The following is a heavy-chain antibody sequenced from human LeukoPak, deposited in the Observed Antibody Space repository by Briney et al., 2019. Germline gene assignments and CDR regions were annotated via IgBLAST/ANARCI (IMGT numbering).Heavy chain of an antibody. CDR3: ARGQSTIFGVVSTFDY. CDR1: GGSFGGYY. Sequence: SETLSLTSAVYGGSFGGYYWSWIPRPPGKGLGWIGEINHSGSTNYNPSLKSRVTISVDTSKNQFSLKLSSVTAADTAVYYCARGQSTIFGVVSTFDYWGQGTLVTVSS. CDR2: INHSGST. J-gene: IGHJ4*02. D-gene: IGHD3-3*01. V-gene: IGHV4-34*01.